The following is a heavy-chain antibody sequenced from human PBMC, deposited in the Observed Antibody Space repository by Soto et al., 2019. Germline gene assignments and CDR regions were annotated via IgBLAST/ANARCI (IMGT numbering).Heavy chain of an antibody. D-gene: IGHD6-19*01. V-gene: IGHV1-18*01. CDR3: GRDRGVAPPVAGNTHYYYYMDV. Sequence: QDPLLQSGAEVKKPGASVTVSCKASGYSFTNYGITWVRQAPGQGLEWMGWISAFNGNTHYAQKLQGRVTMTTDASTSTAYMELRSLRSDDTAVYYCGRDRGVAPPVAGNTHYYYYMDVWGKGTTVTVSS. CDR2: ISAFNGNT. CDR1: GYSFTNYG. J-gene: IGHJ6*03.